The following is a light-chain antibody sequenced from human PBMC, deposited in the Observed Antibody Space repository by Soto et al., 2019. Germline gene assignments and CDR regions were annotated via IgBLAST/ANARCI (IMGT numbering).Light chain of an antibody. CDR3: QKYNSAPPVT. CDR2: AAS. Sequence: DILMTQSPASLSASVGDSVTITCRASQGISNYLAWYQQKPGKAPKLLIYAASTLQSGVPPRFSGSGSGTEFTLTISSLQPEDVATYDCQKYNSAPPVTGGPGTKVDSK. J-gene: IGKJ3*01. CDR1: QGISNY. V-gene: IGKV1-27*01.